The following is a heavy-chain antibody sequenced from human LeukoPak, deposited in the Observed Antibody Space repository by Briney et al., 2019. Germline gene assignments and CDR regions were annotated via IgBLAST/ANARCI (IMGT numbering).Heavy chain of an antibody. CDR2: INPNSGGT. J-gene: IGHJ4*02. CDR3: ARERYYSSGNYNNRIDY. D-gene: IGHD3-10*01. CDR1: GYTFTGYY. Sequence: ASVKVSCKASGYTFTGYYMHWVRQAPGQGLEWMGWINPNSGGTNYAQKFQGRVTMTRDTSISTAYMELSRLRSDDAALYYCARERYYSSGNYNNRIDYWGQGTLVTVSS. V-gene: IGHV1-2*02.